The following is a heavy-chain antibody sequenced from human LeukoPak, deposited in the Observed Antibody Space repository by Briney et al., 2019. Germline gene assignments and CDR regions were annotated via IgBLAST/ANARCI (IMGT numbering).Heavy chain of an antibody. D-gene: IGHD1-1*01. CDR2: ISSSSSTI. J-gene: IGHJ4*02. CDR3: ATELEIDY. CDR1: GFTFSSYS. Sequence: GGSLRLSCAASGFTFSSYSMNWVRQAPGKGLEWVSYISSSSSTIYYADSVKGRFTISRDNAKNSLYLQMNSLRAEDTAVYYCATELEIDYWGQGTLVTVSS. V-gene: IGHV3-48*01.